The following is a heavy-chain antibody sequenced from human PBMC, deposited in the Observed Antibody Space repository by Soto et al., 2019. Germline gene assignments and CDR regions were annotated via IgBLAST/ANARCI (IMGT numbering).Heavy chain of an antibody. CDR3: ARYFSDSSNLYSDFQH. Sequence: GESLKISCKGSGYSFTNYWIGWVRQMPGKGLEWMAIIYPGDSNTRYSPSFQGQVTISADKSINTAYLQWSSLKASDTAVYYCARYFSDSSNLYSDFQHWGQGTLVTSPQ. J-gene: IGHJ1*01. D-gene: IGHD6-13*01. CDR2: IYPGDSNT. V-gene: IGHV5-51*01. CDR1: GYSFTNYW.